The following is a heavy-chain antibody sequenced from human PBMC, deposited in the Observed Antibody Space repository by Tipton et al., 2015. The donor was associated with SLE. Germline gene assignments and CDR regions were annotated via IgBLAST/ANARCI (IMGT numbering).Heavy chain of an antibody. CDR1: GYTFTSYD. CDR3: ARVGYCSGGSCNGQGDAFDI. V-gene: IGHV1-8*02. Sequence: QLVQSGAEVKKPGASVKVSCKASGYTFTSYDINWVRQATGQGLEWMGWMNPNSGNTGYAQKFQGRVTMTRNTSISTAYMELRSLRSDDTAVYYCARVGYCSGGSCNGQGDAFDIWGQGTMVTVSS. CDR2: MNPNSGNT. D-gene: IGHD2-15*01. J-gene: IGHJ3*02.